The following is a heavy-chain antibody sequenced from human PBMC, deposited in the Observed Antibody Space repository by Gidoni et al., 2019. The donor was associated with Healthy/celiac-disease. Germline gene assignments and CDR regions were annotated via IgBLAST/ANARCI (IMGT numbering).Heavy chain of an antibody. CDR1: GGSISGYY. CDR2: IYYSGST. D-gene: IGHD2-21*02. CDR3: ARASVVVTAPYWYFDL. J-gene: IGHJ2*01. V-gene: IGHV4-59*01. Sequence: QVQLQESGPGLVKPSETLSLTCTAPGGSISGYYWSWIRQPPGKGLEWIGYIYYSGSTNYHPSLKSRVTISVDTSKNQFSLKLSSVTAADTAVYYCARASVVVTAPYWYFDLWGRGTLVTVSS.